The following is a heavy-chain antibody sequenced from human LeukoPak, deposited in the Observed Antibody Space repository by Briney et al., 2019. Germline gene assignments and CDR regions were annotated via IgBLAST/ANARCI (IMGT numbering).Heavy chain of an antibody. CDR1: GGSISSYY. V-gene: IGHV4-59*01. Sequence: SETLSLTCVVSGGSISSYYWSWIRQPPGKGLEWIGYIYYSGSTNYNPSLKSRVTISVDTSKNQFSLKLSSVTAADTAVYYCAKLYSSSWFWFDPWGQGTLVTVSS. CDR3: AKLYSSSWFWFDP. J-gene: IGHJ5*02. CDR2: IYYSGST. D-gene: IGHD6-13*01.